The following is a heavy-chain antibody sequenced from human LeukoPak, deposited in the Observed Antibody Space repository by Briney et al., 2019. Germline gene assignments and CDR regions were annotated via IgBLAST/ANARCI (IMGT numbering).Heavy chain of an antibody. CDR3: ARDGSPFDS. J-gene: IGHJ4*02. CDR1: AFTFSSFW. Sequence: PGGSLRLSCAASAFTFSSFWMSWVRQAPGKGLEWVAKIKQDGSEKYYVDSVKGRFTISRDNAKNSLYLQMNSLRAEDTAVYYCARDGSPFDSWGQGNPVTVSS. CDR2: IKQDGSEK. V-gene: IGHV3-7*05.